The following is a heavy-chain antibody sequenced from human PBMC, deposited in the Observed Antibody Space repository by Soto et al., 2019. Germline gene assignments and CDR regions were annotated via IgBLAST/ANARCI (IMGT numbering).Heavy chain of an antibody. D-gene: IGHD4-17*01. J-gene: IGHJ5*02. Sequence: PGGSLRLSCAASGFTFEDYSMHWVRQGPAKGLEWVSGISWNSVTLTYADSVKGRFTISRDNAKNFLYLQMNSLRDEDTAFYYCAKGRLRTGPSSRWFDPWGQGTQVTVSS. CDR3: AKGRLRTGPSSRWFDP. CDR2: ISWNSVTL. CDR1: GFTFEDYS. V-gene: IGHV3-9*01.